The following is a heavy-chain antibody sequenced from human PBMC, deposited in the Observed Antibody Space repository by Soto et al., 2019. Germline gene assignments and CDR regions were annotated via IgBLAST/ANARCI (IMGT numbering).Heavy chain of an antibody. CDR3: AREDGYSSSWSY. Sequence: QVQLVESGGGVVQPGRSLRLSCAASGFTFSSYAMHWARQAPGKGLEWVAVISYDGSNKYYADSVKGRFTISRDNSKNTLYLQMNSLRAEDTAVYYCAREDGYSSSWSYWGQGTLVTVSS. J-gene: IGHJ4*02. CDR1: GFTFSSYA. D-gene: IGHD6-13*01. V-gene: IGHV3-30-3*01. CDR2: ISYDGSNK.